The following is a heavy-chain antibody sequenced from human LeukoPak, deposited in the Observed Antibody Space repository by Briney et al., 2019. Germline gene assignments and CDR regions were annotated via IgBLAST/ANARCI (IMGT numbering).Heavy chain of an antibody. V-gene: IGHV4-59*01. Sequence: PSETLSLTCTVSGGSFSTFHWSWIRQPPGKGLEWIGSIYYSGSTNYNPSLKSRVIVSVDTSKMQFSLRLSSVIAADTAMYYCARGHTIGAAARWFDPWGQGTLVTVSS. J-gene: IGHJ5*02. CDR3: ARGHTIGAAARWFDP. CDR1: GGSFSTFH. D-gene: IGHD6-13*01. CDR2: IYYSGST.